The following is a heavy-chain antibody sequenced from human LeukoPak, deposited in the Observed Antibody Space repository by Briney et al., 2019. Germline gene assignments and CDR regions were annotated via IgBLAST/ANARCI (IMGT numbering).Heavy chain of an antibody. D-gene: IGHD3-22*01. V-gene: IGHV1-69*05. J-gene: IGHJ6*03. CDR3: ARANYYDSSGYYYYYMDV. CDR1: GGTFSSYA. CDR2: IIPIFGTA. Sequence: SVKVSCKASGGTFSSYAISWVRQAPGQGLEWMGGIIPIFGTANYAQKFQGRVTITTDKSTSTAYMELSSLRSEDTAVYYCARANYYDSSGYYYYYMDVWGKGTTVTVSS.